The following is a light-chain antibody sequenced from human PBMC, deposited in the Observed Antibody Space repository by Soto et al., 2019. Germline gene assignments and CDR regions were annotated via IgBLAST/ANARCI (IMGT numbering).Light chain of an antibody. CDR1: SSDVGGYNS. CDR2: EAN. J-gene: IGLJ3*02. CDR3: SSSAGSNNVL. V-gene: IGLV2-8*01. Sequence: QSVLTQPPSASGSPGQSVTLSCTGTSSDVGGYNSVSWYQQHPGKAPKVMIFEANQRPSGVPDRFSGSKSGNTASLTVSDLQAEDEADYYCSSSAGSNNVLFGGGTKVTVL.